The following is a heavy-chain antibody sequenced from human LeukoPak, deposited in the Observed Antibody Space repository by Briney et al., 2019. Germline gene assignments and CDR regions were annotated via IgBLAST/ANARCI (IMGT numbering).Heavy chain of an antibody. CDR1: GFTFSSYN. Sequence: PGGSLRLSCAASGFTFSSYNMHWVRQTPGKGLEWISSVNTHSGRIYYADSVKGRFTISRDNAEKSLYLHMSSLRDEDTAVYYCARDEKMKGYSSSWYVSDYYYYGMDVWGQGTTVTVSS. J-gene: IGHJ6*02. CDR2: VNTHSGRI. CDR3: ARDEKMKGYSSSWYVSDYYYYGMDV. D-gene: IGHD6-13*01. V-gene: IGHV3-48*02.